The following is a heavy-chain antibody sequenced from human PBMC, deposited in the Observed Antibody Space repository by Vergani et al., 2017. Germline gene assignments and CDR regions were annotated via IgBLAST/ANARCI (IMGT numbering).Heavy chain of an antibody. CDR1: GFTFDDYA. J-gene: IGHJ3*02. CDR3: ARAEDAFDI. V-gene: IGHV3-43*02. CDR2: ISGDGGST. Sequence: EVQLVESGGGVVQPGGSLRLSCAASGFTFDDYAMHWVRQAPGKGLEWVSLISGDGGSTYYADSVKGRFTISRDNSKNSLYLQMNSLRAEDTAVYYCARAEDAFDIWGQGTMVTVSS.